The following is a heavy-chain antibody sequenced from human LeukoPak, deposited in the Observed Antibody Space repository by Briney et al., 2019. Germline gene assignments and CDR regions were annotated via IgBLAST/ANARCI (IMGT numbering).Heavy chain of an antibody. V-gene: IGHV4-4*09. D-gene: IGHD6-6*01. CDR1: GGSISSYY. CDR2: IYTSGST. CDR3: ARLYASIAADYYYMDV. Sequence: PSETLSLTCTVSGGSISSYYWSWIRQPPGKGLEWIGYIYTSGSTNYNPSLKSRVTISVDTSKNQLSLKLSSVTAADTAVYYCARLYASIAADYYYMDVWGKGTTVTVSS. J-gene: IGHJ6*03.